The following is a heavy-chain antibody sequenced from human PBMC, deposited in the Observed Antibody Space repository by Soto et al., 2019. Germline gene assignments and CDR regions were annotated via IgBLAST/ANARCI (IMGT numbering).Heavy chain of an antibody. CDR2: AYFGEST. CDR1: GASISNKTYY. CDR3: ARHILMDNPSGGESTLPPKWFDP. V-gene: IGHV4-39*01. Sequence: HPQLQESGPGLVKPSETLSLTCGVTGASISNKTYYWGWIRQPPGRGLEWIAGAYFGESTFYNPSLWSRVTPSAETSQTQFSLKMTSVTAADPAVYYCARHILMDNPSGGESTLPPKWFDPWGQGTLVTVSS. D-gene: IGHD2-2*03. J-gene: IGHJ5*02.